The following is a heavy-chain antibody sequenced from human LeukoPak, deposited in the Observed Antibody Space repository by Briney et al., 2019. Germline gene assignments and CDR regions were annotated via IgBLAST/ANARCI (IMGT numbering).Heavy chain of an antibody. V-gene: IGHV3-21*01. D-gene: IGHD6-19*01. Sequence: PGGSLRLSCAASGFTFDDYGMSWVRQAPGKGLEWVSSISSSSSYIYYADSVKGRFTISRDNAKNSLYLQMNSLRVEDTAVYYCARAPTFSGWFDYWGQGTLVTVSS. CDR3: ARAPTFSGWFDY. J-gene: IGHJ4*02. CDR2: ISSSSSYI. CDR1: GFTFDDYG.